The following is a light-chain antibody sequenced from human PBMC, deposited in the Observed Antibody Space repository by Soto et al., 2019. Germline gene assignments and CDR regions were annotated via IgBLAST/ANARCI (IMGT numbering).Light chain of an antibody. CDR3: QQYGASHKYT. V-gene: IGKV3-20*01. Sequence: EIVLTQSPGTLSLSPGQRATLSCRASQSISSSSLAWYQQRPGQAPSLLIYGASRRATGIPDRFSGSGSGTDFTLTITRLEPEDFAVYYCQQYGASHKYTFGQGNKLEIK. CDR1: QSISSSS. CDR2: GAS. J-gene: IGKJ2*01.